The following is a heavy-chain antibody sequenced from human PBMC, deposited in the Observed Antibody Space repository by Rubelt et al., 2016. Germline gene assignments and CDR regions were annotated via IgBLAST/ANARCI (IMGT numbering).Heavy chain of an antibody. J-gene: IGHJ4*02. Sequence: EVQLVESGGGLVQPGGSLRLSCAASGFTFSSYVMSWVRQAPGKGLEWVSAISGSGGSTYYADSVTGRFTLSRDNSKNTVYLQRNSLRAEDTAVYYCATQQQLVRRYFDYWGQGTLVTVSS. V-gene: IGHV3-23*04. CDR3: ATQQQLVRRYFDY. D-gene: IGHD6-13*01. CDR1: GFTFSSYV. CDR2: ISGSGGST.